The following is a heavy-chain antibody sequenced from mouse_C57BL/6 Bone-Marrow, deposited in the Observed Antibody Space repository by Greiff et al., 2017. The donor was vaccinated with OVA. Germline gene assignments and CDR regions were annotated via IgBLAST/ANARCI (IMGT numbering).Heavy chain of an antibody. D-gene: IGHD1-1*01. CDR1: GYTFTEYT. V-gene: IGHV1-62-2*01. Sequence: QVQLQQSGAELVKPGASVKLSCKASGYTFTEYTIHWVKQRSGQGLEWIGWFYPGSGSIKYNEKFKDKATLTADKSSSTVYMELSRLTSEDSAVYFCARHEEGFAYYYGSSYGYFDVWGTGTTVTVSS. J-gene: IGHJ1*03. CDR3: ARHEEGFAYYYGSSYGYFDV. CDR2: FYPGSGSI.